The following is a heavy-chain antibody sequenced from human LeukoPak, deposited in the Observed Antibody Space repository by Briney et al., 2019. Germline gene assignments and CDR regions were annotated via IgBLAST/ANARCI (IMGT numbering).Heavy chain of an antibody. V-gene: IGHV4-34*01. Sequence: SETLSLTCAVYGGSFSGYYWSWIRQPPGKGLEWIGEINHSGGTNYNPSLKSRVTISVDTSKNQFSLKLSSVTAADTAVYYCASGTSRVTKDYWGQGTLVTVSS. D-gene: IGHD4-17*01. CDR1: GGSFSGYY. CDR3: ASGTSRVTKDY. J-gene: IGHJ4*02. CDR2: INHSGGT.